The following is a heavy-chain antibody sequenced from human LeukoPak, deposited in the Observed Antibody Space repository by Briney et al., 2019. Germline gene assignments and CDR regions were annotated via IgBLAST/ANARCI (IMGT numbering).Heavy chain of an antibody. CDR2: INPNSGGT. Sequence: GASVKVSCKVSGYTLTELSMHWVRQAPGKGLEWMGRINPNSGGTNYAQKFQGRVTMTRDTSISTAYMELSRLRSDDTAVYYCARVRVTGNYYYYGMDVWGQGTTVTVSS. V-gene: IGHV1-2*06. CDR3: ARVRVTGNYYYYGMDV. CDR1: GYTLTELS. J-gene: IGHJ6*02. D-gene: IGHD5-18*01.